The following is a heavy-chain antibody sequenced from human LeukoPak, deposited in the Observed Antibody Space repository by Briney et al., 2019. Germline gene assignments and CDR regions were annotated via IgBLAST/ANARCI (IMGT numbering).Heavy chain of an antibody. CDR2: IWYDGSNK. J-gene: IGHJ4*02. D-gene: IGHD3-16*01. Sequence: GGSLRLSCAASGFTFSSYGMHWVRQAPGKGLEWVAVIWYDGSNKYYADSVKGRFTISRDNSKNTLYLQMNSLRAEDTAVYYCSRRGDYYVWGSSPPPLDYWGQGTLVTVSS. CDR1: GFTFSSYG. CDR3: SRRGDYYVWGSSPPPLDY. V-gene: IGHV3-33*08.